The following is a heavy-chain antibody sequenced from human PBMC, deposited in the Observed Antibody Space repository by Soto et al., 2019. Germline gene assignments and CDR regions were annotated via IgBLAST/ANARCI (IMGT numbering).Heavy chain of an antibody. V-gene: IGHV4-34*09. CDR2: INHSGST. Sequence: TSETLSLTCAVYGGSFSGYYWSWIRQPPGKGLEWIGEINHSGSTNYNPSLKSRVTISVDTSKNQFSLKLSSVTAADTAVYYCARAYFNTAMDYWGQGTLVTVSS. CDR1: GGSFSGYY. CDR3: ARAYFNTAMDY. D-gene: IGHD5-18*01. J-gene: IGHJ4*02.